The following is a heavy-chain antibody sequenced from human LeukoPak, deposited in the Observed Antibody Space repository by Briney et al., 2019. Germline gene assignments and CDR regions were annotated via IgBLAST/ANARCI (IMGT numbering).Heavy chain of an antibody. CDR2: INSDGRNI. Sequence: GGSLRLSCAASGFTFSDYWMHWVRQAPGKGLVWVSRINSDGRNIRYADSVKGRFTISRDNAKNTLYLQMNSLTPEDTAVYYCAGEGALGYGHYTYDYWGQGTLVTVSS. CDR1: GFTFSDYW. D-gene: IGHD4-17*01. CDR3: AGEGALGYGHYTYDY. J-gene: IGHJ4*02. V-gene: IGHV3-74*01.